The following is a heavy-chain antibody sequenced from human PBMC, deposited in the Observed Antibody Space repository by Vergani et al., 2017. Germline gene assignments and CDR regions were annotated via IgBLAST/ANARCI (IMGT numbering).Heavy chain of an antibody. Sequence: QLHLQESGPGLVKPSETLSLTCTVSGGSITSRSYYWGWIRQPPGKGLEWIGNIYHSGCAYYNPSLKGRVTISVDTSKNQFSLEVTSVTAADTAIYFCARTGCFILRYFHWALWGQGALVTVSS. D-gene: IGHD3-9*01. CDR3: ARTGCFILRYFHWAL. J-gene: IGHJ4*02. V-gene: IGHV4-39*01. CDR2: IYHSGCA. CDR1: GGSITSRSYY.